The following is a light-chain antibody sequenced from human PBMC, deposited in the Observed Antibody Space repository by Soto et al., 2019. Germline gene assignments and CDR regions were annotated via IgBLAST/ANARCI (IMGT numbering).Light chain of an antibody. CDR3: QQYGSSPWT. V-gene: IGKV3-20*01. CDR1: QSVTSSY. Sequence: EIVLTQSPGTLSLSPGERATLSCRASQSVTSSYLAWYQQKPGQAPRLLIYGASSRATGIPDRFSGSGSGTDFTLTISGLEPEDFAVYYCQQYGSSPWTFGQGPKVEIK. J-gene: IGKJ1*01. CDR2: GAS.